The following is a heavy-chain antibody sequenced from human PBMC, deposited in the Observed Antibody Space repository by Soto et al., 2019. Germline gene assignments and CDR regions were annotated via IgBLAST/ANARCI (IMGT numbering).Heavy chain of an antibody. Sequence: GGSLRLSCAASGFSFGSYAMSWVRQAPGKGLEWVSAISGSGGSTYYADSVKGRFTISRDNSKNTLYLQMNSLRAEDTAVYYCAKWRRVVVVFSAFDIWGQGTMVTVSS. CDR3: AKWRRVVVVFSAFDI. J-gene: IGHJ3*02. CDR2: ISGSGGST. D-gene: IGHD3-22*01. CDR1: GFSFGSYA. V-gene: IGHV3-23*01.